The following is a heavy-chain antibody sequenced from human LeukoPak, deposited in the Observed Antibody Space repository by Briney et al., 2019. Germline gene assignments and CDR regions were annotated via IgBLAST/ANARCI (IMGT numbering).Heavy chain of an antibody. CDR1: GYTFTSYG. CDR3: ARMTTVVPNWFDP. J-gene: IGHJ5*02. D-gene: IGHD4-23*01. Sequence: ASVKVSCKASGYTFTSYGISWVRQAPGQGLEWMGWISAYNGNAIYAQKLQGRVTMTTDTSTSTAYMELRSLRSDDTAVYYCARMTTVVPNWFDPWGQGTLVTVSS. CDR2: ISAYNGNA. V-gene: IGHV1-18*01.